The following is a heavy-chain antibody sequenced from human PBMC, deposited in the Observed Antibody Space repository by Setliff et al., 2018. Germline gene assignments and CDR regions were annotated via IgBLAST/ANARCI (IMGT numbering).Heavy chain of an antibody. V-gene: IGHV4-59*01. CDR1: GGSIRNYY. CDR3: ARDRTAYNYGMDV. D-gene: IGHD5-18*01. Sequence: SETLSLTCNVSGGSIRNYYWSWIRQPQGKGLEWIGYVYYTGSTNYNPSLKSRVTISVDPSKNQVSLKLSSATAADTAVYYCARDRTAYNYGMDVWGQGTTVTVSS. CDR2: VYYTGST. J-gene: IGHJ6*02.